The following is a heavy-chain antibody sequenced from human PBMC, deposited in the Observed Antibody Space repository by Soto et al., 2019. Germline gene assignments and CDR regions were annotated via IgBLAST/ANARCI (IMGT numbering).Heavy chain of an antibody. CDR2: INSGGNIT. J-gene: IGHJ6*02. V-gene: IGHV3-74*01. D-gene: IGHD2-21*01. CDR1: GFALSRYW. CDR3: ARSLWSPYFYYGLDV. Sequence: PGGSLRLSCTASGFALSRYWMYWVRQAPGKGLVWVSHINSGGNITPYAESVRGRFTISRDNSKNTLYLDMHSLTTDDTAVYFCARSLWSPYFYYGLDVWGHRTTVTVSS.